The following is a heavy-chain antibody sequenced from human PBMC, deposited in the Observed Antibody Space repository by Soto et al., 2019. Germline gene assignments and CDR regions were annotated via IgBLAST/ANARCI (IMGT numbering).Heavy chain of an antibody. Sequence: TLYLTCTVSGGSISSGAYHWSWIRQHPGKGLEWIGYINNSESTYYNPSLKSRVTISVNMSRNQFSMKLSSVTAADTAVYYCARDKESYDFWSGYSSGDGMDVWGQGTTVTGSS. CDR3: ARDKESYDFWSGYSSGDGMDV. CDR1: GGSISSGAYH. J-gene: IGHJ6*02. CDR2: INNSEST. V-gene: IGHV4-31*03. D-gene: IGHD3-3*01.